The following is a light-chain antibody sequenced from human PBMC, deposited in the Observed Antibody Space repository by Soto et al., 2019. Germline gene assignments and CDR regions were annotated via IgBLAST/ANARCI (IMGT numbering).Light chain of an antibody. J-gene: IGLJ2*01. CDR2: EVS. CDR1: SSDVGGYNY. V-gene: IGLV2-14*01. Sequence: QSALTQPASVSGSPGQSITISCTGTSSDVGGYNYVSWYQQHPGKAPKLMIYEVSYRPSGVSNRFSGSKSGNTASLTISGLQADDEADYYCSSYTSSSTLLFGGGTKLTV. CDR3: SSYTSSSTLL.